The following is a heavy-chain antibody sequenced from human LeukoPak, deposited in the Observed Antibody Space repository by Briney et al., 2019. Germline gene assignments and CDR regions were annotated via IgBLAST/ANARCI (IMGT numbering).Heavy chain of an antibody. CDR1: GFTFDDYA. Sequence: GGSLRLSCAASGFTFDDYAMHWVRQAPGKGLEWVSLISWDGGSTYYADSVKGRFTISRDNSKNSLYLQMNSLRAEDTALYYCAKDIGYSSSWYGMDVRGKGTTVTVSS. CDR3: AKDIGYSSSWYGMDV. V-gene: IGHV3-43D*04. D-gene: IGHD6-13*01. CDR2: ISWDGGST. J-gene: IGHJ6*04.